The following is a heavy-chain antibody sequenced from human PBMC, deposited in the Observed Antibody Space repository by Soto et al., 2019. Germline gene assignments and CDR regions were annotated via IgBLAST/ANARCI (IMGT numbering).Heavy chain of an antibody. Sequence: GGSLRLSCASSGFTLSMSAVNWVRQAPGKGLEWVSYISDSGDRTYYADSVKGRFTISRDRSKNTVSLQMDSLRAEDTAVYYCAKDRGIIVKAGDAFDFWGQGTKVTV. CDR3: AKDRGIIVKAGDAFDF. V-gene: IGHV3-23*01. D-gene: IGHD3-16*02. CDR1: GFTLSMSA. J-gene: IGHJ3*01. CDR2: ISDSGDRT.